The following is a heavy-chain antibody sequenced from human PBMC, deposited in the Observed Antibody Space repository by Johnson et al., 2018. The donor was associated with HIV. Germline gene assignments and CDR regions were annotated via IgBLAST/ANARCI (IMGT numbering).Heavy chain of an antibody. J-gene: IGHJ3*02. CDR3: AKDLSPNPRGGAFDI. Sequence: LLVESGGGLVQPGRSLRLSCAASGFTFDDYAMHWVRQAPGKGLEWVACIRFNGGTIAYANSVKCRFTISRDNAKNSLSLQMNRLGTEDTALYYCAKDLSPNPRGGAFDIWGQGTMVTVSS. CDR2: IRFNGGTI. D-gene: IGHD4-23*01. CDR1: GFTFDDYA. V-gene: IGHV3-9*01.